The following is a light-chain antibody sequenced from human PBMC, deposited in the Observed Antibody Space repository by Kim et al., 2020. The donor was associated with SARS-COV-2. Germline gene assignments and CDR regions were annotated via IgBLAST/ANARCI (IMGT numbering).Light chain of an antibody. V-gene: IGLV2-14*01. Sequence: QSALTQLASVSGSPGQSITISCTGTSSDVGHYNSVSWYQQHPGKAPKLMIYDVTKRPSGASIRFSGSKSGNTASLTISGLQAEDEADYYCNSYTSSTSDVFGTGTKVTVL. CDR3: NSYTSSTSDV. CDR1: SSDVGHYNS. CDR2: DVT. J-gene: IGLJ1*01.